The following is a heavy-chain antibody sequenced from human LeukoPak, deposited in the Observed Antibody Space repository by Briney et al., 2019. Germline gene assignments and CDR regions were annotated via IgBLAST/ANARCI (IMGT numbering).Heavy chain of an antibody. CDR3: AKGYYDYVWGSYYFDY. CDR1: GYTLTELS. D-gene: IGHD3-16*01. Sequence: ASVKVSCKVSGYTLTELSMHWVRQAPGKGLEWMGGFDPEDGETIYAQKFQGRVTMTEDTSTDTAYMELSSLRSEDTAVYYCAKGYYDYVWGSYYFDYWGQGTLVTVSS. V-gene: IGHV1-24*01. J-gene: IGHJ4*02. CDR2: FDPEDGET.